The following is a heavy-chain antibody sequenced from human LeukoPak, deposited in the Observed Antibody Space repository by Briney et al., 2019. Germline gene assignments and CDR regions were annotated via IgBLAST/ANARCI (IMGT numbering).Heavy chain of an antibody. CDR3: AKFITYHGAFDI. CDR2: IRYDGSNE. V-gene: IGHV3-30*02. CDR1: GFSFSGCG. D-gene: IGHD3-22*01. Sequence: GGSLRLSCAASGFSFSGCGMHWVRQAPGKGLEWVAFIRYDGSNEYYADSVKGRFTISRDKSKNTLSLQMNGLRVEDTAVYYCAKFITYHGAFDIWAQGTMVTVSS. J-gene: IGHJ3*02.